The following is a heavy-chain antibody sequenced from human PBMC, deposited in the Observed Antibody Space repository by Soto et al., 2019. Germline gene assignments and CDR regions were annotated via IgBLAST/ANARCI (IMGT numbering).Heavy chain of an antibody. Sequence: QVQLVQSGAEVKKPGSSVKVSCKASGGTFSSYAISWVRQAPGQGLEWMGGIIPIFGTANYAQKFQGRVTITADESTSTAYRELSSLRSEDTAVYYCARDSYPATYYYDSSGSPAGYWGQGTLVTVSS. D-gene: IGHD3-22*01. J-gene: IGHJ4*02. V-gene: IGHV1-69*01. CDR1: GGTFSSYA. CDR2: IIPIFGTA. CDR3: ARDSYPATYYYDSSGSPAGY.